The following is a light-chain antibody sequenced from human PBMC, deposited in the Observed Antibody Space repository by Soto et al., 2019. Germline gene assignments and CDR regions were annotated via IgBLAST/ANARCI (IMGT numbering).Light chain of an antibody. V-gene: IGKV3-20*01. CDR2: GAS. Sequence: EIVLTQSPGTLSLSPGERATLSCRASQSVSSSYLGWYQQKPGQAPRLLMYGASSRATGIPDRFSGSGSGTDFTLTISRLEPEDFAVYYCQQPYRKKFGQGTKVDIK. CDR1: QSVSSSY. J-gene: IGKJ1*01. CDR3: QQPYRKK.